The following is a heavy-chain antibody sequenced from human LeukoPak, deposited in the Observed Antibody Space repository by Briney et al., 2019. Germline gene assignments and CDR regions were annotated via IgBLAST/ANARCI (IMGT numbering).Heavy chain of an antibody. J-gene: IGHJ4*02. CDR1: GFTFSSYA. V-gene: IGHV3-23*01. CDR3: AKYPYYDFWSGYYVGPFFDY. CDR2: ISGSGGST. Sequence: GGSLRLSCAASGFTFSSYAMSWVRQAPGKGLEWVSAISGSGGSTYYADSVKGRFTISRDNSKNTLYLQMNSLRAEDTAVYYCAKYPYYDFWSGYYVGPFFDYWGQGTLVTVSS. D-gene: IGHD3-3*01.